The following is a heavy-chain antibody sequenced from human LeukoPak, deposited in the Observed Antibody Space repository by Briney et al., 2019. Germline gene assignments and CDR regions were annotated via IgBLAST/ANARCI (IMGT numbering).Heavy chain of an antibody. D-gene: IGHD3-16*01. Sequence: PGGSLRLSCAASGFTFSSYAMSWVRQAPGKGLEWVSAISGSGGSTYYADSVKGRFTISRDNSKNTLYLQMNSLRAEDTAVYYCAKDSSYYDYVWGSYPLIVGAFDIWGQGTMVTVSS. CDR2: ISGSGGST. V-gene: IGHV3-23*01. CDR3: AKDSSYYDYVWGSYPLIVGAFDI. J-gene: IGHJ3*02. CDR1: GFTFSSYA.